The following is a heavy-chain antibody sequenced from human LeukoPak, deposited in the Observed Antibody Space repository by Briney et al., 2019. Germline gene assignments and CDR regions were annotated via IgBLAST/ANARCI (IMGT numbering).Heavy chain of an antibody. Sequence: SETLSLTCSVFGGSISRSCGYWGWIRQSPGEGLEWIGTIHYDGSTYYNPSLKSRVTISLDTSKNQFSLNLSSVAAADTAVYYCTRDRQLEWFYSWGQGTLVTVSS. CDR2: IHYDGST. V-gene: IGHV4-39*07. CDR3: TRDRQLEWFYS. J-gene: IGHJ5*01. D-gene: IGHD5-24*01. CDR1: GGSISRSCGY.